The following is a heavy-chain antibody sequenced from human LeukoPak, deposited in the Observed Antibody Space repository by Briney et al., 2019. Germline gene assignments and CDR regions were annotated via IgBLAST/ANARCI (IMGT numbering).Heavy chain of an antibody. CDR1: GGSISSYY. Sequence: SETLSLTCTVSGGSISSYYWSWIRQPPGKGPEWIGCIDPSGSTDFNPSLKSGVSISVDTSKEQLFLNLSSVTAADTAVYYCARGLDDLLTGWGWFDPWGRGTLVTVSS. CDR2: IDPSGST. CDR3: ARGLDDLLTGWGWFDP. J-gene: IGHJ5*02. V-gene: IGHV4-4*09. D-gene: IGHD3-9*01.